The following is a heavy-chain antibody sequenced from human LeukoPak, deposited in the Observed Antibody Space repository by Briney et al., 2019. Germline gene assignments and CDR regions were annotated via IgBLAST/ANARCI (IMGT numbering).Heavy chain of an antibody. D-gene: IGHD2-15*01. Sequence: PGGSLRLSCAASGFTFSSYAMHWVRQAPGKGLEWVAVISYDGSNKYYADSVKGRFTISRDNSKNTLYLQMNSLRDEDTAVYYCARGRPSSEGYFDYWGQGTQVTVSS. V-gene: IGHV3-30*04. J-gene: IGHJ4*02. CDR3: ARGRPSSEGYFDY. CDR2: ISYDGSNK. CDR1: GFTFSSYA.